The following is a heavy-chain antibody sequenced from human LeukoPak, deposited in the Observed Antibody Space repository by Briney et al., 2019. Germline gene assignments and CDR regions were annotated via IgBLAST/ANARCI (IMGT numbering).Heavy chain of an antibody. CDR1: GGSISSHY. Sequence: PSETLSLTCTVSGGSISSHYWSWIRQPPGKGLVWIGYIYYSGSTNYNPSLKSRVTISVDTSKNQFSLKLSSVTAADTAVYYCARQGVRYYYDKGAFDIWGQGTMVTVSS. V-gene: IGHV4-59*11. CDR2: IYYSGST. CDR3: ARQGVRYYYDKGAFDI. D-gene: IGHD3-22*01. J-gene: IGHJ3*02.